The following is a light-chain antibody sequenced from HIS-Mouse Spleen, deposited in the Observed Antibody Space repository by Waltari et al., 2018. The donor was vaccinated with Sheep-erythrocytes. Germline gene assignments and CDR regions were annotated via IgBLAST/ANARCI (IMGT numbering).Light chain of an antibody. V-gene: IGKV3-20*01. Sequence: EIVLTQSPGTLPLSPGERATLSCRASQSVSRSYLAWYQQKPGQAPRLLIYGASSRATGIPDRFSGSGSGTDFTLTISRLEPEDFAVYYCQQYGSSPTFGQGTKLEIK. CDR1: QSVSRSY. J-gene: IGKJ2*01. CDR2: GAS. CDR3: QQYGSSPT.